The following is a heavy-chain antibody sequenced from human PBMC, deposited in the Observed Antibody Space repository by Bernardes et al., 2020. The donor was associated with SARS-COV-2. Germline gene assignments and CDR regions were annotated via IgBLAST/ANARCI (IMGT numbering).Heavy chain of an antibody. J-gene: IGHJ3*01. CDR2: ISIYHCNT. D-gene: IGHD3-9*01. CDR1: GYTLTDYS. Sequence: ASVKVSCKASGYTLTDYSISWVRQAPGQGLEWMGWISIYHCNTNYAQKLQGRVTVTTDTSTTTAFMELRSLRAEATAVYYCAGDVGGTDWRFGFDVWGPGTMVHVSS. CDR3: AGDVGGTDWRFGFDV. V-gene: IGHV1-18*01.